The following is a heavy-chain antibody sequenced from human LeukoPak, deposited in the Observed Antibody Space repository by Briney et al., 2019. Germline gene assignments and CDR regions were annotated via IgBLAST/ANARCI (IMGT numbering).Heavy chain of an antibody. Sequence: GGSLRLSCAASGFTFSSYSMNWVRQAAGKGLEWVSSISSSSSYIYYADSVKGRFSISRNNAKNSLYLQMNSLRAEDTAVYYCARANCSGGSCHTDYWGQGTLVTVSS. D-gene: IGHD2-15*01. J-gene: IGHJ4*02. CDR3: ARANCSGGSCHTDY. CDR1: GFTFSSYS. V-gene: IGHV3-21*01. CDR2: ISSSSSYI.